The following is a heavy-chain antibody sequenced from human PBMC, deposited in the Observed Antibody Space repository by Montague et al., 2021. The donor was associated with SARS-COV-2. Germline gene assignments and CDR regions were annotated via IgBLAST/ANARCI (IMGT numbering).Heavy chain of an antibody. CDR3: ARVLDYYGSGSYPLYYYYGMDV. V-gene: IGHV3-30*04. J-gene: IGHJ6*02. D-gene: IGHD3-10*01. CDR1: GFTFSSYA. Sequence: SLRLSCAASGFTFSSYAMHWVRQAPGKGVEWVAVISYDGSNKYYADSVKGRFTISRDNSKNTLYLQMNSLRAEDTAVYYCARVLDYYGSGSYPLYYYYGMDVWGQGTTVTVSS. CDR2: ISYDGSNK.